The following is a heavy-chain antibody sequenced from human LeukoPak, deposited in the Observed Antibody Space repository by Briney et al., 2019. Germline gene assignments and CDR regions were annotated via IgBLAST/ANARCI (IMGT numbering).Heavy chain of an antibody. D-gene: IGHD2-2*01. CDR3: AKGVSYCSSTSCYYYYGMDV. V-gene: IGHV3-23*01. J-gene: IGHJ6*02. CDR1: GFTFSSYA. CDR2: ISGSGGST. Sequence: GSLRLSCAASGFTFSSYAMSWVRQAPGKGLEWVSAISGSGGSTYYADSVKGRFTISRDNSKNTLYLQMNSLRAEDTAVYYCAKGVSYCSSTSCYYYYGMDVWGQGTAVTVSS.